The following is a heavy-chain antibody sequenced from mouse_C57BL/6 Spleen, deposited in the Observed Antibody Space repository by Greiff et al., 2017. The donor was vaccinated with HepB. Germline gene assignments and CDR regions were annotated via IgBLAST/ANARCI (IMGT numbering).Heavy chain of an antibody. D-gene: IGHD2-2*01. Sequence: QVQLQQPGAELVRPGSSVKLSCKASGYTFTSYWMDWVKQRPGQGLEWIGNIYPSDSETHYNQKFKDKATLTVDKSSSTAYMQLSSLTSEDSAVYYCARSRGYGPFAYWGQGTLVTVSA. CDR1: GYTFTSYW. CDR2: IYPSDSET. V-gene: IGHV1-61*01. J-gene: IGHJ3*01. CDR3: ARSRGYGPFAY.